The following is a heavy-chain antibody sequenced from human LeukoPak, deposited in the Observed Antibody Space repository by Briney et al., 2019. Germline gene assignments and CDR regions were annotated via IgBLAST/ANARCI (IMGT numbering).Heavy chain of an antibody. CDR2: ISSSSSHI. J-gene: IGHJ5*02. CDR1: GFTFSSYS. CDR3: ARGSILNDDYGDYPNWFDP. D-gene: IGHD4-17*01. V-gene: IGHV3-21*01. Sequence: GGSLRLSCAASGFTFSSYSMNWVRQAPGKGLEWVSSISSSSSHIYYADSVKGRFTISRDNAKNSLYLQMNSLRAEDTAVYYCARGSILNDDYGDYPNWFDPWGQGTLVTVSS.